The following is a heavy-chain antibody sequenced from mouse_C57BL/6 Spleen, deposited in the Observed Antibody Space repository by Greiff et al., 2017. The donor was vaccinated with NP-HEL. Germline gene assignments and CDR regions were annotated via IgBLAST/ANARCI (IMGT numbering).Heavy chain of an antibody. CDR1: GYAFTNYL. CDR3: ARKEGIYYDYDRAY. V-gene: IGHV1-54*01. J-gene: IGHJ3*01. CDR2: FNPGSGGT. Sequence: QVQLQQSGAELVRPGTSVKVSCKASGYAFTNYLIEWVKQRPGQGLEWIGVFNPGSGGTNYNEKFKGKATLTADKSSSTAYMQLSSLTSEDSAVYFCARKEGIYYDYDRAYWGQGTLVTVSA. D-gene: IGHD2-4*01.